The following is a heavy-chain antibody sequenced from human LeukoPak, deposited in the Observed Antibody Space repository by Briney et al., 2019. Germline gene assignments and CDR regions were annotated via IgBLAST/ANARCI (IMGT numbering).Heavy chain of an antibody. V-gene: IGHV3-33*01. J-gene: IGHJ4*02. Sequence: GGSLRLSCAASGFTFSSYGMHWVRQAPGKGLEWVAVIWYDGSNKYYADSVKGRFTISRDNSKNSLYLQMNSLRAEDTAIYYCAREHAQWLDGIDFWGQGTLATVSS. CDR3: AREHAQWLDGIDF. CDR2: IWYDGSNK. CDR1: GFTFSSYG. D-gene: IGHD6-19*01.